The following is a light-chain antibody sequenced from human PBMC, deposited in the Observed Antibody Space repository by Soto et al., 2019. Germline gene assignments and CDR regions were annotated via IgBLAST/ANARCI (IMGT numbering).Light chain of an antibody. CDR1: QSVSSD. CDR3: QQYNSWPRT. CDR2: GAS. J-gene: IGKJ1*01. V-gene: IGKV3-15*01. Sequence: EIVMTQSPAALSGSPLERATLSCRASQSVSSDLAWYQQKPGQPPRLLVFGASTRATGIPAGFSGLGSGRHFTLTISSLQSEDFAVYYCQQYNSWPRTFGQGTKVDIK.